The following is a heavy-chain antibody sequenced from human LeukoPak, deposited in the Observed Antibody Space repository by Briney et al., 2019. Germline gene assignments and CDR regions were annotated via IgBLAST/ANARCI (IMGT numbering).Heavy chain of an antibody. J-gene: IGHJ6*03. Sequence: EASVKVSCKASGYTFTSYDINWVRQATGQGLEWMGWMNPNSGNTGYAQKFQGRVTMTRNTSISTAYMELSSLRSEDTAVYYCARVGYCSSTSLRPYCMDVWGKGTTVTVSS. V-gene: IGHV1-8*01. CDR1: GYTFTSYD. CDR2: MNPNSGNT. CDR3: ARVGYCSSTSLRPYCMDV. D-gene: IGHD2-2*01.